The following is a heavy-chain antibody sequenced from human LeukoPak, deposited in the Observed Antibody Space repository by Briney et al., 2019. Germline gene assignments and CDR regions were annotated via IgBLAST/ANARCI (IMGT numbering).Heavy chain of an antibody. D-gene: IGHD4-17*01. V-gene: IGHV3-7*01. Sequence: TGGSLRLSCAASGFTFSSYWMSWVRQAPGKGLEWVANIKQDGSEKYYVDSVKGRFTISRDNAKNSLYLQMNSLRAEDTAVYYCARSTVTTYYYYYYMDVWGKGTTVTVSS. CDR3: ARSTVTTYYYYYYMDV. CDR2: IKQDGSEK. J-gene: IGHJ6*03. CDR1: GFTFSSYW.